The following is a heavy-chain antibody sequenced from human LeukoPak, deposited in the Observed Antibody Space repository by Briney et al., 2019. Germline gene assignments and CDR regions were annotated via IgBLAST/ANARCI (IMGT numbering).Heavy chain of an antibody. V-gene: IGHV4-4*02. CDR2: IYHSVST. Sequence: PSETLSLTCAVSGGSISSSNWWSWVRQPPGKRLEWIGEIYHSVSTNYNPSLKSRVTISVGKSKNQFSLKLSSVTAADTAVYYCARLSGYEFDYWGQGTLVTVYS. CDR3: ARLSGYEFDY. CDR1: GGSISSSNW. D-gene: IGHD5-12*01. J-gene: IGHJ4*02.